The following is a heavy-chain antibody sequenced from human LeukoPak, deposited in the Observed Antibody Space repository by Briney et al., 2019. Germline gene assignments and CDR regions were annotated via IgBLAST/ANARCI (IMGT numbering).Heavy chain of an antibody. CDR2: INHSGST. CDR3: ARLTFTLFGVVIIWTGFDP. V-gene: IGHV4-34*01. Sequence: SETLSLTCAVYGGSFSGYYWNWIRQPPGKGLEWIGEINHSGSTNYNPSLKSRVTISIDTSKNQFSLKLSSVTAADTAVYYCARLTFTLFGVVIIWTGFDPWGQGTLVTVSS. D-gene: IGHD3-3*01. CDR1: GGSFSGYY. J-gene: IGHJ5*02.